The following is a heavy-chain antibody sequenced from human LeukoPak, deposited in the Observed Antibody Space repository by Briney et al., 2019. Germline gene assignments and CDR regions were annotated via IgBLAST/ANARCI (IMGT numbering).Heavy chain of an antibody. CDR1: GYTFTGYY. CDR2: INPNNGDT. D-gene: IGHD3-22*01. V-gene: IGHV1-2*02. CDR3: ARAGVWDYSDSSGYHNAAFDI. J-gene: IGHJ3*02. Sequence: ASVKVSCKASGYTFTGYYMHWVRQAPGQGLEWMGWINPNNGDTHYAQKFQGTVTMTRDTSISTAYMDLSRLRSDDTAVYYCARAGVWDYSDSSGYHNAAFDIWGQGTMVTVSS.